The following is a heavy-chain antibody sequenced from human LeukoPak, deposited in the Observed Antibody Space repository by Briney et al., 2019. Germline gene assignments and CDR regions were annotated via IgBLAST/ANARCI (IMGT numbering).Heavy chain of an antibody. Sequence: GGSLRLSCVASGFTFSFHAMSWVRQAPGKGLEWVSAISGSGKNIYYADSVKGRFTISRDNSKNTLYLQMNSLRAEDTAVYHCARASFDILTGLPAWFDFWGQGTLVIVSS. D-gene: IGHD3-9*01. CDR1: GFTFSFHA. CDR2: ISGSGKNI. J-gene: IGHJ5*01. CDR3: ARASFDILTGLPAWFDF. V-gene: IGHV3-23*01.